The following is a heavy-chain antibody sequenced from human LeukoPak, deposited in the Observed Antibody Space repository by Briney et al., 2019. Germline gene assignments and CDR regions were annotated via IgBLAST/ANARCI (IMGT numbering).Heavy chain of an antibody. J-gene: IGHJ6*02. CDR2: IYYSGST. CDR1: GGSISSYY. V-gene: IGHV4-59*01. CDR3: ARHSSSWYDNYYYYYGMDV. D-gene: IGHD6-13*01. Sequence: SETLSLTCTVSGGSISSYYWSRIRQPPGKGLEWIGYIYYSGSTNYNPSLKSRVTISVDTSKNQFSLKLSSVTAADTAVYYCARHSSSWYDNYYYYYGMDVWGQGTTVTVSS.